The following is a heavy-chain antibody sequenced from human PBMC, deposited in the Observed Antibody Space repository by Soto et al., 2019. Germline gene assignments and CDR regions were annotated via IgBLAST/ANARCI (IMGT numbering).Heavy chain of an antibody. J-gene: IGHJ4*02. CDR3: VKSGSAQDYFEY. CDR2: IYHSGST. V-gene: IGHV4-38-2*01. Sequence: SETLSLTCAVSGYSXSSGYYWGWSRQPPGKGLEWIGSIYHSGSTYYNPSLKSRVTISVDTSKNQFSLKLSSVTAADTAVYYCVKSGSAQDYFEYWGQGTLVTVSS. CDR1: GYSXSSGYY. D-gene: IGHD3-10*01.